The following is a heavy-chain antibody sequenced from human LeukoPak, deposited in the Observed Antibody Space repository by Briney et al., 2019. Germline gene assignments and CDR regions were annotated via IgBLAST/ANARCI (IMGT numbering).Heavy chain of an antibody. V-gene: IGHV4-34*01. CDR3: ARHWEQNYYDSSGYNFDY. CDR1: GESFSGFY. J-gene: IGHJ4*02. CDR2: INYSGST. D-gene: IGHD3-22*01. Sequence: SETLSLTCAVYGESFSGFYWSWIRQPPGKGLEWIGEINYSGSTNYNPSLESRVTISVDTSKNQFSLKLTSVTAAGTAVYYCARHWEQNYYDSSGYNFDYWGQGTLVTVSS.